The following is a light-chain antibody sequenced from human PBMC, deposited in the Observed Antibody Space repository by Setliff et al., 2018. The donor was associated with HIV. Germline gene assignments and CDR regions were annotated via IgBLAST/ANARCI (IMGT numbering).Light chain of an antibody. CDR1: SRDVGGYNY. V-gene: IGLV2-14*01. CDR2: EVR. Sequence: QSALAQPASVSGSPGQSITISCTGTSRDVGGYNYVSWYQQHPGKAPKLIIYEVRNRPSGVSNRFSGSKSGNTASLTISGLQTEDEADYYSSSYAITNTLPFGTGTKVTVL. CDR3: SSYAITNTLP. J-gene: IGLJ1*01.